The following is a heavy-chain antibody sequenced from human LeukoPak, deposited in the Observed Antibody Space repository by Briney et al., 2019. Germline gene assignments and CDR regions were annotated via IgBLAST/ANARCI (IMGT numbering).Heavy chain of an antibody. V-gene: IGHV1-18*01. J-gene: IGHJ5*02. CDR1: GYTFTSYG. D-gene: IGHD3-16*01. CDR2: ISAYNGNT. Sequence: ASVKVSCKASGYTFTSYGISWVRQAPGQGLEWMGWISAYNGNTNYAQKLQGRVTMTTDTSTSTAYMELRSLRSADTAVYYCARDSVITFGGVTMNWFDPWGQGTLVTVSS. CDR3: ARDSVITFGGVTMNWFDP.